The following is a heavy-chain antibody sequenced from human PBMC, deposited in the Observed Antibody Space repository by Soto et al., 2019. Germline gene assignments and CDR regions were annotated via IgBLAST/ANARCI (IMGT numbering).Heavy chain of an antibody. CDR2: ISAYNGNT. CDR1: GYTFTSYG. J-gene: IGHJ3*02. Sequence: GASVKVSCKASGYTFTSYGISWVRQAPGQGLEWMGWISAYNGNTNYAQKLQGRVTMTTDTSTSTAYMELRSLRSDDTAVYYCARVRFDSSGYPDAFDIWGQGTMVTVSS. V-gene: IGHV1-18*01. D-gene: IGHD3-22*01. CDR3: ARVRFDSSGYPDAFDI.